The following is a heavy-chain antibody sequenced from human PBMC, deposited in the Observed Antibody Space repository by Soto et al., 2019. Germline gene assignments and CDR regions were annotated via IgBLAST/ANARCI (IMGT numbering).Heavy chain of an antibody. J-gene: IGHJ6*02. CDR1: VCSISSGGYS. CDR2: IYHSGST. D-gene: IGHD6-13*01. V-gene: IGHV4-30-2*01. Sequence: TLSLTCAVSVCSISSGGYSWSWIRHPPGKGLEWIGYIYHSGSTYYNPSLKSRVTISVDRSKNQFSLKLSSVTAADTAVYYCARAAAVYYYGMDVWGQGTTVTVSS. CDR3: ARAAAVYYYGMDV.